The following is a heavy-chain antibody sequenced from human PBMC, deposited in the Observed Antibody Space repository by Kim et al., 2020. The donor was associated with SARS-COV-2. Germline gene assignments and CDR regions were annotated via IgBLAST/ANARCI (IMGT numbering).Heavy chain of an antibody. V-gene: IGHV4-34*01. Sequence: SETLSLTCAVYGGSFSGYYWSWIRQPPGKGLEWIGEINHSGSTNYNPSLKSRVTISVDTSKNQFSLKLSSVTAADTAVYYCARGGGVSGSCYIDYWGQGTLVTVSS. J-gene: IGHJ4*02. CDR2: INHSGST. CDR3: ARGGGVSGSCYIDY. D-gene: IGHD1-26*01. CDR1: GGSFSGYY.